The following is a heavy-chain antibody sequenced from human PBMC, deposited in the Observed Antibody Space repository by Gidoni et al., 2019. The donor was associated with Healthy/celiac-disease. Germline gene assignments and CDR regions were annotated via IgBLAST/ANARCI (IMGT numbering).Heavy chain of an antibody. CDR3: ARRGGYCSGGSCYDLFY. D-gene: IGHD2-15*01. Sequence: QVQLVQSGAEVKKPGASVKVSCKASGYTFTSYYMHWVRQAPGQGLEWMGIINPSGGSTSYAQKFQGRVTMTRDTSTSTVYMELSSLRSEDTAVYYCARRGGYCSGGSCYDLFYWGQGTLVTVSS. CDR1: GYTFTSYY. CDR2: INPSGGST. V-gene: IGHV1-46*01. J-gene: IGHJ4*02.